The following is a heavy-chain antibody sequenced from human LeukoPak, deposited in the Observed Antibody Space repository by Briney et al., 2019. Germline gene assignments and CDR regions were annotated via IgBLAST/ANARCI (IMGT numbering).Heavy chain of an antibody. CDR1: GDSISSYY. CDR3: ARARRMVRGSWMFDY. Sequence: KPSETLSLTCTVSGDSISSYYWSWIRQPAGKGLEWIGRIFTTGSTIYNPSLKSRVTMSVDTSKNQFSLTLSSVTAAGTAVYYCARARRMVRGSWMFDYWGHGTLVAVSS. V-gene: IGHV4-4*07. J-gene: IGHJ4*01. D-gene: IGHD3-10*01. CDR2: IFTTGST.